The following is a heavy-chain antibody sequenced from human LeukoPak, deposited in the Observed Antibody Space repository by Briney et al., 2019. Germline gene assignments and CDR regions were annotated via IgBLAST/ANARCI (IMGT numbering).Heavy chain of an antibody. CDR1: GYTFTGYY. CDR3: ARGAYCSSTSCGYYYYYGMDV. D-gene: IGHD2-2*01. J-gene: IGHJ6*02. Sequence: ASVKVSCKASGYTFTGYYMHWVRQAPGQGLEWMGWINPNSGGTNYAQKFQGRVTMTRDTSISTAFMELSRLRSDDTAVYYCARGAYCSSTSCGYYYYYGMDVRGQGTTVTVSS. V-gene: IGHV1-2*02. CDR2: INPNSGGT.